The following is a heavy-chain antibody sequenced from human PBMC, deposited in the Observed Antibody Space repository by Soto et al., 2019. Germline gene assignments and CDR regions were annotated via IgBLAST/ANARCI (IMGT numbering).Heavy chain of an antibody. Sequence: PGGSPRLSRAASGFRFWSSGIHLVLQAPGKGLEWVAVILYDGSNKYYADSVKGRFTISRDNSKNTLYLQMNSLRVEDTAVYYCAKDLPEFGDYYYYYGMDVWGQRTTVIV. J-gene: IGHJ6*02. V-gene: IGHV3-30*18. CDR1: GFRFWSSG. CDR3: AKDLPEFGDYYYYYGMDV. D-gene: IGHD2-15*01. CDR2: ILYDGSNK.